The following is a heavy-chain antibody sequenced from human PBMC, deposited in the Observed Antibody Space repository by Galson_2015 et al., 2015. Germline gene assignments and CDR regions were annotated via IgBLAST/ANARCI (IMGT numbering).Heavy chain of an antibody. D-gene: IGHD3-22*01. V-gene: IGHV3-23*01. CDR3: AKAEVDYYDSSGYYYYFDY. J-gene: IGHJ4*02. CDR2: ISGSGGST. Sequence: SLRLSCAASGFTFSSYAMSWVRQAPGKGLEWVSAISGSGGSTYYADSVKGRFTISRDNSKNTLYLQMNSLRAEDTAVYYCAKAEVDYYDSSGYYYYFDYWGQGTLVTVSS. CDR1: GFTFSSYA.